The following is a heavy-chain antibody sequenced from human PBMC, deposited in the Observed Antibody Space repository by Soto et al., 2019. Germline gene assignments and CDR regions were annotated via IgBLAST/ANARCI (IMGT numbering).Heavy chain of an antibody. CDR2: ISGSGGST. CDR1: GFTFSAYA. V-gene: IGHV3-23*01. Sequence: GGSLRLSCAASGFTFSAYAMNWVRQAPGKGLEWVSAISGSGGSTYYADSVKGRFTISRDNSKNTLYLQMNSLRAEDTAVYYCAKDCSGGSCYNWFDPWGQGTRVTVSS. D-gene: IGHD2-15*01. CDR3: AKDCSGGSCYNWFDP. J-gene: IGHJ5*02.